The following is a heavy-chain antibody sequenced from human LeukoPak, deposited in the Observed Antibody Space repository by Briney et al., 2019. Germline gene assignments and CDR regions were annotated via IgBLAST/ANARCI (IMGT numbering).Heavy chain of an antibody. CDR1: GFTFSSYW. J-gene: IGHJ4*02. V-gene: IGHV3-74*01. Sequence: GGSLRLSCAASGFTFSSYWMHWVRQAPGKGLVWVSRINSDGYSTSYADSVKGRFTISRDNAKNTLNLQMNSLRAEDTAVYYCARYLATGYFDYWGQGSLVTVSS. CDR2: INSDGYST. CDR3: ARYLATGYFDY.